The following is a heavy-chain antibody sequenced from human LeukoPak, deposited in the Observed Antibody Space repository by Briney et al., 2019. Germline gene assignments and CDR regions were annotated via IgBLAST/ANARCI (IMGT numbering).Heavy chain of an antibody. V-gene: IGHV3-21*01. CDR1: GFTLSSYS. J-gene: IGHJ3*01. D-gene: IGHD5-12*01. CDR2: ITSSSSYI. CDR3: ARDRWDTVVLXHAFXX. Sequence: GGSLRLSCAASGFTLSSYSMNWVRQAPGKGLEWVSSITSSSSYIYYADSVKGRFTISRDNAKNSMYLQMTSLRAEDTAVYYCARDRWDTVVLXHAFXXXGQGKMVT.